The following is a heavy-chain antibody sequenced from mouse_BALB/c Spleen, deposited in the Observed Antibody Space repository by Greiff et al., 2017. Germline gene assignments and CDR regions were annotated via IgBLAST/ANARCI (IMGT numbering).Heavy chain of an antibody. CDR2: IYPGNVNT. D-gene: IGHD2-10*01. Sequence: QVQLQQSGPELVKPGASVRISCKASGYTFTSYYIHWVKQRPGQGLEWIGWIYPGNVNTKYNEKFKGKATLTADKSSSTAYMQLSSLTSEDSAVYYCARPYYGNFYWYFDVWGAGTTVTVSS. CDR3: ARPYYGNFYWYFDV. J-gene: IGHJ1*01. V-gene: IGHV1S56*01. CDR1: GYTFTSYY.